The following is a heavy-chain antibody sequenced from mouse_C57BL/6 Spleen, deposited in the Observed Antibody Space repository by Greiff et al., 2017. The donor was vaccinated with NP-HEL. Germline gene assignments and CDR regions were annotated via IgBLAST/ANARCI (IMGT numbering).Heavy chain of an antibody. J-gene: IGHJ3*01. CDR2: ISDGGSYT. CDR3: ARDKGSNYFSWFAY. V-gene: IGHV5-4*01. CDR1: GFTFSSYA. D-gene: IGHD2-5*01. Sequence: EVQRVESGGGLVKPGGSLKLSCAASGFTFSSYAMSWVRQTPEKRLEWVATISDGGSYTYYPDNVKGRFTISRDNAKNNLYLQMSHLKSEDTAMYYCARDKGSNYFSWFAYWGQGTLVTVSA.